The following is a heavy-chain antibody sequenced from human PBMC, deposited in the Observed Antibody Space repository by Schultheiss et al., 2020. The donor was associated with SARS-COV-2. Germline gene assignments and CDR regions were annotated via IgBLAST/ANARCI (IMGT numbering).Heavy chain of an antibody. CDR1: GFTFSSYG. V-gene: IGHV3-30*03. Sequence: GGSLRLSCAASGFTFSSYGMHWVRQAPGKGLEWVAVISYDGKVSHYVDSVKGRFTISRDNSKNTLYLQMNSLRTEDTAVYYCARARYGSRPILTWYFDLWGRGTLVTVS. CDR3: ARARYGSRPILTWYFDL. CDR2: ISYDGKVS. D-gene: IGHD6-13*01. J-gene: IGHJ2*01.